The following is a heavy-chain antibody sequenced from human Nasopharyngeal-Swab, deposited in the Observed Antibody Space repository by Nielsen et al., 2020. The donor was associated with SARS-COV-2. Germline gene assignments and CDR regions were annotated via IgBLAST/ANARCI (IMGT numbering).Heavy chain of an antibody. Sequence: ASVKVSCKGSGYSFHSFDVTWVRQAPGQGLEWMGWISTRTGYTNYAQRFQGRVTMTTDTFTTTAYMELRSLRFDDAAVYYCARGRGPTDYWGQGTLVTVSS. D-gene: IGHD3-10*01. V-gene: IGHV1-18*01. J-gene: IGHJ4*02. CDR1: GYSFHSFD. CDR2: ISTRTGYT. CDR3: ARGRGPTDY.